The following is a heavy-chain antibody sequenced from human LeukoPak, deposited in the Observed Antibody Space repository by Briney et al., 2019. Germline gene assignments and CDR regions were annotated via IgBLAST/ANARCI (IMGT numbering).Heavy chain of an antibody. D-gene: IGHD3-9*01. CDR3: ARDKEGGGSTDYYHDAFDI. J-gene: IGHJ3*02. CDR1: RFLYSIYE. CDR2: ISSSGSNI. Sequence: PGGSLRLSCAASRFLYSIYEMHGVRRAPGKGLEWVSYISSSGSNIYYADSLKGRFTISRDNAKNSLYLQMHSLRAEDTAVYYCARDKEGGGSTDYYHDAFDIWGQGTMVTVSS. V-gene: IGHV3-48*03.